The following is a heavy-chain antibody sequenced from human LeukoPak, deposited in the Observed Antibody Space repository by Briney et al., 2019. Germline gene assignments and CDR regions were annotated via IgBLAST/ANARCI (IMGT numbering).Heavy chain of an antibody. CDR3: ARGGGTSDY. Sequence: PGGSLRLSCAASGFTFSNYWMTWVRQAPGKGMEWVANIKRDGSEKHYVDSVKGRFTISRDNAKNSLYLQMNSLRAEDTAVYYCARGGGTSDYWGQGTLVTVSS. D-gene: IGHD1-26*01. CDR1: GFTFSNYW. V-gene: IGHV3-7*05. J-gene: IGHJ4*02. CDR2: IKRDGSEK.